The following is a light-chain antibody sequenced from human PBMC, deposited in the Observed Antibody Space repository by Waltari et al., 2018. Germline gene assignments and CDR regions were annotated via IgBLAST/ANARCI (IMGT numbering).Light chain of an antibody. V-gene: IGLV2-23*02. Sequence: QSALTQPASVSGTPGQSIPISCRGTHSDVGRYYLSSWYQQHPGEAPKLLICEVFKRPPDTSSRFSGAKSGSTASLTISGLQPEDEADYYCCSYAGRGTYVFGSGTKVTVL. CDR3: CSYAGRGTYV. CDR1: HSDVGRYYL. J-gene: IGLJ1*01. CDR2: EVF.